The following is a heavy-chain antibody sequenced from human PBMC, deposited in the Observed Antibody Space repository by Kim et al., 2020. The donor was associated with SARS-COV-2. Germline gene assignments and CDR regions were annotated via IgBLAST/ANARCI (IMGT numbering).Heavy chain of an antibody. D-gene: IGHD3-22*01. CDR3: ASAGYYYDTRDFDY. V-gene: IGHV3-7*03. Sequence: YLDSLKGRFTISRDDAKSSLSSQMDSLGVEDTAMYYCASAGYYYDTRDFDYWGQGTLVTVSS. J-gene: IGHJ4*02.